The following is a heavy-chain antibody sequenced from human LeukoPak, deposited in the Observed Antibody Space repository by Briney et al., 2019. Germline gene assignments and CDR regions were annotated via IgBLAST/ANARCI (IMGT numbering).Heavy chain of an antibody. CDR3: AKDIRGYSSGCHDY. D-gene: IGHD6-19*01. Sequence: GGSLRLSCAASGFTFDDYAMHWVRQAPGKGLEWVSGISWNSGSIGYADSVKGRFTISRDNAKNSLYLQMNSLRAEDTALYYCAKDIRGYSSGCHDYWGQGTLVTVSS. CDR2: ISWNSGSI. V-gene: IGHV3-9*01. J-gene: IGHJ4*02. CDR1: GFTFDDYA.